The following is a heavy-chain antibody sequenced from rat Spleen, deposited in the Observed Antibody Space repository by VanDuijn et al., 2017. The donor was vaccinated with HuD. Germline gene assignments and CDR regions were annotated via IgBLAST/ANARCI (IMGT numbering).Heavy chain of an antibody. CDR2: INADGGST. D-gene: IGHD1-11*01. Sequence: EVQLVETGGGFVQPGRSLKLSCVGSGFTFSRYWMYWIRQAPGKGLECVSSINADGGSTYYPESVKGRFTISRDNAENTVYLQMNSLRSEDTATYYCTAGGGYWDYWGQGVMVTVSS. V-gene: IGHV5-58*01. CDR3: TAGGGYWDY. J-gene: IGHJ2*01. CDR1: GFTFSRYW.